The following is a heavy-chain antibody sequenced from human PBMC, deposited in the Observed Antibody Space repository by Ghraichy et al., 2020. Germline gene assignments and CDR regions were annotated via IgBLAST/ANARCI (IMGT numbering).Heavy chain of an antibody. CDR2: IYYSGST. CDR1: GGSISSSSYY. D-gene: IGHD1-26*01. CDR3: ASVLTPVGWEHYFDY. Sequence: SETLSLTCTVSGGSISSSSYYWGWIRQPPGKGLEWIGSIYYSGSTYYNPSLKSRVTISVDTSKNQFSLKLSSVTAADTAVYYCASVLTPVGWEHYFDYWGQGTLVTVSS. V-gene: IGHV4-39*01. J-gene: IGHJ4*02.